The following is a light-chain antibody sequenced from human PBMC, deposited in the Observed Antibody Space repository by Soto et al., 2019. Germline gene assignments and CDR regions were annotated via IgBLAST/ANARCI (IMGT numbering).Light chain of an antibody. Sequence: DIQMTQSPSSLSASVGDRVTITCRASQSISSYLNWYQQKPGKAPKLLIYAASSLQSGVPPRFSGSGSGTDFTLTISSLQPEDFATYYCQQSYSTPPEFTFGGGTKVEIK. CDR1: QSISSY. CDR2: AAS. J-gene: IGKJ4*01. V-gene: IGKV1-39*01. CDR3: QQSYSTPPEFT.